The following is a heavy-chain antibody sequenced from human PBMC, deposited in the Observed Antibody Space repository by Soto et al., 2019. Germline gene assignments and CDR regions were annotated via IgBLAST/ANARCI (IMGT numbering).Heavy chain of an antibody. CDR3: ARDECSGGSCSSDY. CDR1: GGTFSSYG. CDR2: IIPLFGTA. D-gene: IGHD2-15*01. V-gene: IGHV1-69*01. Sequence: QVQLVQSGAEVKKPGSSVKVSCKASGGTFSSYGFSWVRQAPGQGLEWMGGIIPLFGTANYAQKFEGRVTITADESRSTTYLELGSLRSEDSAVNYCARDECSGGSCSSDYWGQGTLVTVSS. J-gene: IGHJ4*02.